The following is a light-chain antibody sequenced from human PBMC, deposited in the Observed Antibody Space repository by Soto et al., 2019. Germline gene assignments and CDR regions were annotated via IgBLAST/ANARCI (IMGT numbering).Light chain of an antibody. CDR3: QQYGSSLYT. Sequence: EIVLTQSPGTLSLSPGERATLSCRASQSVSSSYLAWYQQKPGQAPRLLIYDASSRATGIPDRFSGSGSGTAFTLTISRLEPEDFAVYYWQQYGSSLYTFGQGTKLEIK. CDR2: DAS. V-gene: IGKV3-20*01. CDR1: QSVSSSY. J-gene: IGKJ2*01.